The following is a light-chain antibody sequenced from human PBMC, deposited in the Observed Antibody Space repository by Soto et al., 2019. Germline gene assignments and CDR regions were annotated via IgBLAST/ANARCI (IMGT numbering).Light chain of an antibody. CDR3: QQSYTNLYT. CDR1: QNINKY. Sequence: DIQMTQSPSSLSASVGDTVTITCRASQNINKYLSCYQEKPGKAPKLLIYGVSRLQSGVPSRFSGSGSGADFTLTISSLQPEDSATYYCQQSYTNLYTFGQGTKLEI. J-gene: IGKJ2*01. CDR2: GVS. V-gene: IGKV1-39*01.